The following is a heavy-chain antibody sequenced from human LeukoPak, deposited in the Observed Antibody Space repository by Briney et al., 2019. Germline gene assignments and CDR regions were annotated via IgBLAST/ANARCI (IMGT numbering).Heavy chain of an antibody. J-gene: IGHJ1*01. CDR3: ARAPSEIGGYYPEYFRH. CDR2: IKGDGST. D-gene: IGHD3-22*01. CDR1: GFTFSTYW. Sequence: PGGSLRLSCAASGFTFSTYWMHWVRQAPGKGLVWVSRIKGDGSTNYADSVKGRFTISRDNANNTLSLQMNSLRPEDTGVYYCARAPSEIGGYYPEYFRHWGQGTLVTVSS. V-gene: IGHV3-74*01.